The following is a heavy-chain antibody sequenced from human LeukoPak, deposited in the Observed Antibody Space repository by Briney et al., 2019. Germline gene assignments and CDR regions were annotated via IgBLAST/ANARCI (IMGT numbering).Heavy chain of an antibody. CDR2: IYYSGST. CDR1: GGSISSSSYY. J-gene: IGHJ4*02. V-gene: IGHV4-39*01. CDR3: ARQERSDTAMVSY. Sequence: PETLSLTCTVSGGSISSSSYYWGWIRQPPGKGLEWIGSIYYSGSTYYNPSLKSRVTISVDTSKNQFSLKLSSVTAADTAVYYCARQERSDTAMVSYWGQGTLVTVSS. D-gene: IGHD5-18*01.